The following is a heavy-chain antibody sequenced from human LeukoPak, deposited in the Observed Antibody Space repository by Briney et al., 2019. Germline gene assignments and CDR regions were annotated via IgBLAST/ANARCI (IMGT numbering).Heavy chain of an antibody. CDR2: INLSGGST. D-gene: IGHD3-3*01. Sequence: ASVKVSCKASGYTFTSYFMHWVRQAPGQGLEWMGIINLSGGSTTYAQQFQDRVTMTRDTSISTAYMELSRLRSDDTAVYYCARDPQYYDFWSGWNYYYYYGMDVWGQGTTVTVSS. CDR3: ARDPQYYDFWSGWNYYYYYGMDV. V-gene: IGHV1-46*01. J-gene: IGHJ6*02. CDR1: GYTFTSYF.